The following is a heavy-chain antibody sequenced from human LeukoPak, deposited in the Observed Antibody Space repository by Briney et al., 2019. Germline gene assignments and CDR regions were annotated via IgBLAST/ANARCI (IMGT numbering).Heavy chain of an antibody. CDR3: ASTYCSGGSCCEDDYYYYYMDV. CDR1: GGSISSYY. D-gene: IGHD2-15*01. V-gene: IGHV4-59*01. CDR2: IYYSGST. Sequence: PSETLSLTCTVSGGSISSYYWSWIRQPPGKGLEWIGYIYYSGSTNYNPSLKSRVTISVDTSKDQFSLKLSSVTAADTAVYYCASTYCSGGSCCEDDYYYYYMDVWGKGTTVTVSS. J-gene: IGHJ6*03.